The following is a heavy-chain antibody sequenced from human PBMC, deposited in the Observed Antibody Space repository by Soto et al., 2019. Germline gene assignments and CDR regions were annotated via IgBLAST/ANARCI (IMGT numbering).Heavy chain of an antibody. CDR1: GFTFRSYG. CDR2: IWFDGSKK. D-gene: IGHD2-2*01. Sequence: QMQLVESGGGVVQPGRSLRLSCAASGFTFRSYGIHWVRQAPGKGLEWVALIWFDGSKKYYVDSVKGRFAVSRDNSKNTLYLQMNSLRVEDTAVYDCARDRLVPYGYGMAVWGQGTTVTVSS. CDR3: ARDRLVPYGYGMAV. V-gene: IGHV3-33*01. J-gene: IGHJ6*02.